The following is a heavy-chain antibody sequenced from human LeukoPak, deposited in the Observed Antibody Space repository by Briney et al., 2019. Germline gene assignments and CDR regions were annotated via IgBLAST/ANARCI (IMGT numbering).Heavy chain of an antibody. CDR3: ASVDTARVYGMDV. D-gene: IGHD5-18*01. J-gene: IGHJ6*02. Sequence: GGSLRLSCAASGFTFSSYAMHWVRQAPDKGLAWVAVISHDGSNKYYADSVKGRFTISRDNSKNTLYLQMNSLRAEDTAVYYCASVDTARVYGMDVWGHGTTVTVSS. V-gene: IGHV3-30-3*01. CDR1: GFTFSSYA. CDR2: ISHDGSNK.